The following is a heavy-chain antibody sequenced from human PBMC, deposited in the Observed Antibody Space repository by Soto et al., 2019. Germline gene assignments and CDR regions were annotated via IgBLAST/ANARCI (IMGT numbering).Heavy chain of an antibody. J-gene: IGHJ4*02. CDR2: IIPILGIA. CDR3: AREFPIVSGSYPLDY. V-gene: IGHV1-69*04. Sequence: SVKVSCKASGGTFSSYTISWVRQAPGQGLEWMGRIIPILGIANYAQKFQGRVTITADKSTSTAYMELSSLRSEDTAVYYCAREFPIVSGSYPLDYWGQGTLVTVSS. CDR1: GGTFSSYT. D-gene: IGHD1-26*01.